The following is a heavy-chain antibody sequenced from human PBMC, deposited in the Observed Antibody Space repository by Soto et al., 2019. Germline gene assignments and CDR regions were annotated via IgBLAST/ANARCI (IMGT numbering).Heavy chain of an antibody. CDR2: INHSGST. J-gene: IGHJ6*02. V-gene: IGHV4-34*01. Sequence: SETLSLTCAVYGGSFSGYYWSWIRQPPGKGLEWIGEINHSGSTNYNSSLKSRVTISVDTSKNQFSLKLSSVTAADTAVYYCARRPGYSSGWYIYYYGMDVWVQGTTVTVSS. D-gene: IGHD6-19*01. CDR1: GGSFSGYY. CDR3: ARRPGYSSGWYIYYYGMDV.